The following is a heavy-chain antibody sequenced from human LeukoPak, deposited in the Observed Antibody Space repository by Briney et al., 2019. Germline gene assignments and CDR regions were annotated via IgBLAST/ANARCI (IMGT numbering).Heavy chain of an antibody. D-gene: IGHD2-2*02. Sequence: PSETLSLTCTVSGGSISSSSYYWGWIRQPPGKGLEWIGSIYYSGSTYYNPSFKSRVTISVDTSKNQFSLKLSSVTAVDTAVYYCASMKTDIVVVPAAILFPYYYYYMDVWGKGTTVTVSS. J-gene: IGHJ6*03. CDR2: IYYSGST. CDR3: ASMKTDIVVVPAAILFPYYYYYMDV. V-gene: IGHV4-39*01. CDR1: GGSISSSSYY.